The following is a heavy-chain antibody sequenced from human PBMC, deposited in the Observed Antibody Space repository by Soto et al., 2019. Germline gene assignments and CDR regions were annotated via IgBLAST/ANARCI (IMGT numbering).Heavy chain of an antibody. CDR1: GGSISSYY. CDR3: ARGVAVAGTLGY. V-gene: IGHV4-59*01. D-gene: IGHD6-19*01. CDR2: IYYSGST. J-gene: IGHJ4*02. Sequence: SETLSLTCTVSGGSISSYYWSWIRQPPGKGLEWIGYIYYSGSTNYNPSLKSRVTISVDTSKYQFSLKLSSVTAADTAVYYCARGVAVAGTLGYWGQGTLVTVSS.